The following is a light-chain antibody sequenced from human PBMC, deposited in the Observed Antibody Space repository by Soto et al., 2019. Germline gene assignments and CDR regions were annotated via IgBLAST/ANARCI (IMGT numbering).Light chain of an antibody. V-gene: IGKV3-15*01. J-gene: IGKJ1*01. CDR3: QRYNVWPLA. CDR1: QSVSSY. Sequence: EIVMAQSPATLSVSPGERATLSCMASQSVSSYLAWYQQKPGQAPRLLIYGASTRATGIPARFSGSGSGTEFTLTISILQSEDFAVYYCQRYNVWPLAFGQGTKVEIK. CDR2: GAS.